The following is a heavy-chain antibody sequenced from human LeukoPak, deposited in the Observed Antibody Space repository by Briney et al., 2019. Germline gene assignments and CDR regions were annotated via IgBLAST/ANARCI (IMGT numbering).Heavy chain of an antibody. V-gene: IGHV1-69*02. Sequence: GAAVKVSCKASGGTFSSYTISWVRQAPGQGLEWMGRIIPILGIANYAQKFQGRVTITADKSTSTAYMELSSLRSEDTAVYYCARKWYHDFWSGYRDWGQGTLVTVSS. CDR3: ARKWYHDFWSGYRD. CDR1: GGTFSSYT. CDR2: IIPILGIA. D-gene: IGHD3-3*01. J-gene: IGHJ4*02.